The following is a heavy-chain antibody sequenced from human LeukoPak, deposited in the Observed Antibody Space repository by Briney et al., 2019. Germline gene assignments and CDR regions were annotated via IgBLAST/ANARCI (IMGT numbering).Heavy chain of an antibody. V-gene: IGHV3-11*01. D-gene: IGHD2-15*01. CDR1: GFPFSDSF. CDR3: AKGSLAVPTTPFDF. J-gene: IGHJ4*02. Sequence: GGSLRLSCTASGFPFSDSFMGWMRQSPGRGLEFIAYISSRSTTIYYAASVKSRFTISRDNAKNSVYLQIASLSVDTTAVFFCAKGSLAVPTTPFDFWGQGTVVTVSS. CDR2: ISSRSTTI.